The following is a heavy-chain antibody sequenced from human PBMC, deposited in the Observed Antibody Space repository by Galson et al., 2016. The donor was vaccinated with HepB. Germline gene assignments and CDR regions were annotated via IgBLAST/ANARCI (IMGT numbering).Heavy chain of an antibody. CDR2: ISGYNGNT. Sequence: SVKVSCKASGYTFTSYGISWVRQAPGQGLEWMGWISGYNGNTNYAQKLQGRVTMTTDISTSAAYMELRSLRSDDTAVYYWARTYSGRFDYRGQGTLATVSS. CDR3: ARTYSGRFDY. J-gene: IGHJ4*02. V-gene: IGHV1-18*01. CDR1: GYTFTSYG. D-gene: IGHD2-15*01.